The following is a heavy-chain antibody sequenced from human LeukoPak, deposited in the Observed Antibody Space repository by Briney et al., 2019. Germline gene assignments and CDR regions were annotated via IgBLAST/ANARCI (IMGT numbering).Heavy chain of an antibody. J-gene: IGHJ4*02. CDR2: ITTSDGNT. D-gene: IGHD7-27*01. Sequence: GGSLRLSCAASGFTFSSYTMSWVRQALGKGLEWVSTITTSDGNTYYADSVKGRFTVSRDNSKNTLYLRMNSLRAEDTAVYYCAKDGGLWVSAHWGDSWGRGTLVTVSS. CDR1: GFTFSSYT. CDR3: AKDGGLWVSAHWGDS. V-gene: IGHV3-23*01.